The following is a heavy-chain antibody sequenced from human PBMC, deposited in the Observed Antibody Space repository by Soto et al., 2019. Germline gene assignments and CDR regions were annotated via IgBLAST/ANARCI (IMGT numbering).Heavy chain of an antibody. Sequence: GGSLRLSCAASGFTLSNYAMHWVRQVPGKGLEWVAVVSSDGGNKDYADSVKGRFTISRDTSKNTLDLEMNTLRTEDTAMYYCARGRFVYYDILTGSYGMDVWGQGTTVTVSS. D-gene: IGHD3-9*01. V-gene: IGHV3-30-3*01. CDR2: VSSDGGNK. CDR1: GFTLSNYA. J-gene: IGHJ6*02. CDR3: ARGRFVYYDILTGSYGMDV.